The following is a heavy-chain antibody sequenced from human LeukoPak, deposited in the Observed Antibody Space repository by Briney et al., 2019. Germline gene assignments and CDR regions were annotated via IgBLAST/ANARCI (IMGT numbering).Heavy chain of an antibody. CDR2: ISYDGSNK. CDR1: GFTFSSYA. CDR3: ARDSGYSHYNWFDP. Sequence: GRSLRLSCAASGFTFSSYAMHWVRQAPGKGLEWEAVISYDGSNKYYADSVKGRFTISRDNSKNTLYLQMNSLRAEDTAVYYCARDSGYSHYNWFDPWGQGTLVTVSS. D-gene: IGHD5-18*01. V-gene: IGHV3-30*04. J-gene: IGHJ5*02.